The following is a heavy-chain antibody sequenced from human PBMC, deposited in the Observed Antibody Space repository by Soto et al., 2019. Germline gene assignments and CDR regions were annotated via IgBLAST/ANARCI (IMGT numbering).Heavy chain of an antibody. Sequence: EVQLVETGGGLIQPGGSLRLSCAASGFSVGSNYMTWVRQSPGKGLEWVSLIYSNGDTDYADSVKGRFSISRDNFKNTLDLQMNNLRAEDTAVYHCARKSDSSPVPEADGVWGRGTLVTVSS. V-gene: IGHV3-53*02. CDR3: ARKSDSSPVPEADGV. CDR2: IYSNGDT. CDR1: GFSVGSNY. J-gene: IGHJ4*02. D-gene: IGHD2-8*01.